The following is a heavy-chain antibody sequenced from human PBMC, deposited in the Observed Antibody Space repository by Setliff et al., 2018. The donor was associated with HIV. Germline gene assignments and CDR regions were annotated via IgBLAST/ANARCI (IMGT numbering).Heavy chain of an antibody. CDR2: IYYDGSTNFNPAT. CDR1: GGSINSYY. J-gene: IGHJ4*02. Sequence: PSETLSLTCTVSGGSINSYYWSWIRQPPGKGLEWIGYIYYDGSTNFNPATNYNPSLKSRVTISLDTSKNHFSLRLSSVTAADTAMYYCAFSTWGGGGMILGRGWGQGTLVTVSS. D-gene: IGHD3-16*01. CDR3: AFSTWGGGGMILGRG. V-gene: IGHV4-59*12.